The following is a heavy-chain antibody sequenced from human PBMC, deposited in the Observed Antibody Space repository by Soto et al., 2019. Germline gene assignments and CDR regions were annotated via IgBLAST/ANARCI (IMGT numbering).Heavy chain of an antibody. CDR2: IYPGDSET. V-gene: IGHV5-51*01. J-gene: IGHJ5*02. Sequence: GESLKISXKGSGYSFSNYWIVWVRQMPGKGLEWMGIIYPGDSETKYSPSFQGQVTISADKSINTAYLQWISLKASDTAMYYCARRRAGNPDDWFDPWGQGTLVTVSS. CDR1: GYSFSNYW. CDR3: ARRRAGNPDDWFDP. D-gene: IGHD6-13*01.